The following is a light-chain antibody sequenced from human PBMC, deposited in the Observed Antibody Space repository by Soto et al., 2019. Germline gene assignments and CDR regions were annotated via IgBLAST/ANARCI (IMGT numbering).Light chain of an antibody. Sequence: IQMTQSPSSLSTSLGDRVTITCRASQGISNFLAWYQQKPGKVPSLLIYGASTLQSGVPSRFSGSGSGTDFTLTINSLQPEDFATYYCQQGYSSAITFGQGTRLEIK. CDR1: QGISNF. J-gene: IGKJ5*01. CDR3: QQGYSSAIT. V-gene: IGKV1-27*01. CDR2: GAS.